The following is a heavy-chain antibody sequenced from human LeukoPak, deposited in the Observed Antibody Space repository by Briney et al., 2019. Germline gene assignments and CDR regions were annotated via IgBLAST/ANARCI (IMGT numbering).Heavy chain of an antibody. CDR1: GFTFSSYG. CDR3: AKEGTLESLDY. V-gene: IGHV3-33*06. J-gene: IGHJ4*02. Sequence: PGGSLRLSCAASGFTFSSYGMHWVRQAPGKGLEWVAVIWYDGSNKYYADSVKGRFTISRDNSKNTLYLQMNSLRAEDTAVYYCAKEGTLESLDYWGQGTLVTVSS. D-gene: IGHD1-14*01. CDR2: IWYDGSNK.